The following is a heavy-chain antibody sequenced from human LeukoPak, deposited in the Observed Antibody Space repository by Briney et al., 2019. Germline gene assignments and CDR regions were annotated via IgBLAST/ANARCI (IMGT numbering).Heavy chain of an antibody. V-gene: IGHV3-30*02. CDR2: MRYDGSNK. D-gene: IGHD5-18*01. Sequence: HPGGSLRLSCAASGFTFSSYGMHWVRQAPGKGLEWVAFMRYDGSNKYYADSMKGRFTISRDNSKNTLYLQMNSLRAEDTAVYYCATRGYSYGYTIMPFDYWGQGTLVTVSS. CDR1: GFTFSSYG. J-gene: IGHJ4*02. CDR3: ATRGYSYGYTIMPFDY.